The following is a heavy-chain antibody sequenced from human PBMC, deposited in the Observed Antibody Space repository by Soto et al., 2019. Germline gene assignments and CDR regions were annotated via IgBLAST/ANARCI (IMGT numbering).Heavy chain of an antibody. J-gene: IGHJ6*02. CDR1: GFTFSSYW. Sequence: EVQLVESGGGLVQPGGSLRLSCVDSGFTFSSYWMSWVRQAPVKGREWVGNIKQDGSEENYVDSVKGRFTISSDNAKNSIYPQMTSLRAEDTAVYYWASIAASGRGWDVWGQGTTVVVSS. V-gene: IGHV3-7*01. D-gene: IGHD6-13*01. CDR2: IKQDGSEE. CDR3: ASIAASGRGWDV.